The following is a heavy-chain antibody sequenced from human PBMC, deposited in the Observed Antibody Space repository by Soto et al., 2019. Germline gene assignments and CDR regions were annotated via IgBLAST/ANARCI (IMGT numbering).Heavy chain of an antibody. V-gene: IGHV1-18*01. D-gene: IGHD2-2*01. Sequence: QVQLVQSGAEVKKPGASVKVSCKASGYTFTSYGISWVRQAPGQGLEWMGWHSAYNGNTNYAQKLHGRVTMTTDTPTRTAYMKLRIQRSDDTAVYYCATHNCISTIRYDPFDYWGQGTLVTVSS. CDR2: HSAYNGNT. CDR3: ATHNCISTIRYDPFDY. CDR1: GYTFTSYG. J-gene: IGHJ4*02.